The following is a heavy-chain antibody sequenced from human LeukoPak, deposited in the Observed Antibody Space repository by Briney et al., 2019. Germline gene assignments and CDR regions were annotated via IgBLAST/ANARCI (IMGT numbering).Heavy chain of an antibody. J-gene: IGHJ4*02. CDR1: GFTFSSYA. CDR2: ISGPGGSW. Sequence: GGSLRLSCAASGFTFSSYAMSWVRQAPGKGLEWVSAISGPGGSWDYADSVKGRFTISRDNSKNTLFLQMNSLGAEDTAIYYCAKKVGLVSAPLYYFDVGGQGTLVTVSS. D-gene: IGHD5/OR15-5a*01. V-gene: IGHV3-23*01. CDR3: AKKVGLVSAPLYYFDV.